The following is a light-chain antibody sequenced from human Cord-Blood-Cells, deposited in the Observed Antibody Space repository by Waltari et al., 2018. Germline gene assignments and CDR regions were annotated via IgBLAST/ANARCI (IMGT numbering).Light chain of an antibody. J-gene: IGLJ1*01. CDR2: EVS. Sequence: QSALTQPPSASASPGQSVPISCTGTSSDVGGYNYVSWYQQHPGKAPKLMIYEVSKRPSGVPDRFSGSKSGNTASLTVSGLQAEDEADYYCSSYAGSNNFVFGTGTKVTVL. CDR1: SSDVGGYNY. V-gene: IGLV2-8*01. CDR3: SSYAGSNNFV.